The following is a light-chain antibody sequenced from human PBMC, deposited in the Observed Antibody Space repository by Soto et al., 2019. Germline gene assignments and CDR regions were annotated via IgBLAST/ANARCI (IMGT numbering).Light chain of an antibody. V-gene: IGLV2-14*03. CDR2: DVT. J-gene: IGLJ3*02. CDR1: NSDVGDYNY. Sequence: QSALTQPASVSGSPGQSIAISCTGTNSDVGDYNYVSWYQQHPGNAPKLLIHDVTNRPSGVSNRFSGSKSGNMASLTISGLQAEDEADYYCSSYTSSSTWVFGGGTKLTVL. CDR3: SSYTSSSTWV.